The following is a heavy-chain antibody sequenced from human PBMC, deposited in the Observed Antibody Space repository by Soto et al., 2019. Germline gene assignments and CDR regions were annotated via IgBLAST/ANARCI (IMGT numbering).Heavy chain of an antibody. D-gene: IGHD3-3*01. J-gene: IGHJ4*02. V-gene: IGHV5-51*02. CDR3: ARTAVHTIFGVALFDY. Sequence: PAETIKLSCKVSGYCFTTYRTGWVSPMHGIGVERMGSIDPGDSANRYSPSVQVQVNISADKAISTAYLQWSSLKAADTAMYYCARTAVHTIFGVALFDYWGQGTLVTVSS. CDR2: IDPGDSAN. CDR1: GYCFTTYR.